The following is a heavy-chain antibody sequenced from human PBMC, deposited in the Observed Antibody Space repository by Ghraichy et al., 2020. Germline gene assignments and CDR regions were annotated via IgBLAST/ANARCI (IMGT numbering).Heavy chain of an antibody. V-gene: IGHV4-30-4*01. Sequence: LRLSCTVSGGSISSGDYYWSWIRQPPGKGLEWIGYIYYSGSTYYNPSLKSRITISVDTSKNQFSLKLSSVTAADTAVYYCARASYYDLWFDPWGQGTLVIVSS. CDR3: ARASYYDLWFDP. J-gene: IGHJ5*02. D-gene: IGHD3-3*01. CDR2: IYYSGST. CDR1: GGSISSGDYY.